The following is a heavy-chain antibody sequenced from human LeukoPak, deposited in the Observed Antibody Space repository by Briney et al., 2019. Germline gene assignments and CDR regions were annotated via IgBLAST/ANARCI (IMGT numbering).Heavy chain of an antibody. CDR1: GGSFSGYY. D-gene: IGHD6-13*01. CDR3: ALSPGIAAAGTRWFDP. V-gene: IGHV4-34*01. J-gene: IGHJ5*02. CDR2: INHSGST. Sequence: SETLSLTCAVYGGSFSGYYWSWIRQPPGKGLEWIGEINHSGSTNYNPSLKSRVTISVDTSKNQFSLKLSSVTAADTAVYYCALSPGIAAAGTRWFDPWGQGTLVTVSS.